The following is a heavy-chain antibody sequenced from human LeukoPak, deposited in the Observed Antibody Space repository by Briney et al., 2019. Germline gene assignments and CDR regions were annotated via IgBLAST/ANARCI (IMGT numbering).Heavy chain of an antibody. J-gene: IGHJ4*02. V-gene: IGHV4-39*01. Sequence: SDTLSLICTVSGGSISSSSYYWGWIRQPPGKGLEWIGSIYYSGSTYYHPSLKSRVTISVDTSKNQFSLKLSSVTAADTAVYYCARPSGSFDYWGQGTLVTVSS. CDR1: GGSISSSSYY. CDR2: IYYSGST. CDR3: ARPSGSFDY. D-gene: IGHD1-26*01.